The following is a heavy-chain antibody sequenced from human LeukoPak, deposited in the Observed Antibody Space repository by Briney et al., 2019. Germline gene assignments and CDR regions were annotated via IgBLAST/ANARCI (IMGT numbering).Heavy chain of an antibody. CDR1: GFTFSSYS. Sequence: PGGSLRLSCAASGFTFSSYSMNWVRQAPGKGLEWVSSISSSSSYIYYADSVEGRFTISRDNAKNSLYLQMNSLRAEDTAVYYCARDDSFCSGGSCYEKASDAFDIWGQGTMVTVSS. D-gene: IGHD2-15*01. V-gene: IGHV3-21*01. CDR2: ISSSSSYI. CDR3: ARDDSFCSGGSCYEKASDAFDI. J-gene: IGHJ3*02.